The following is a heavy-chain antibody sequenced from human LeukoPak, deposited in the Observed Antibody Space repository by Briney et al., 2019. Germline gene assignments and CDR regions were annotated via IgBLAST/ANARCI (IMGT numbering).Heavy chain of an antibody. D-gene: IGHD3-10*01. CDR2: INPSGGST. J-gene: IGHJ5*02. CDR1: GYTFTSYY. CDR3: ARAWVPAPNSGYYGSGVYNWFDP. Sequence: GASVKVSCKASGYTFTSYYMHWVRQAPGQGLEWMGIINPSGGSTSYAQKFQGRVTMTRDTSTSTVYMELSSLRSEDTAVYYCARAWVPAPNSGYYGSGVYNWFDPWGQGTLVTVSS. V-gene: IGHV1-46*01.